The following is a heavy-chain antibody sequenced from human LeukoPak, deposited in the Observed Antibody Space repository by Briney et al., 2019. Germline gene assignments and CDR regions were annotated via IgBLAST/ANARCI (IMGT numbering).Heavy chain of an antibody. V-gene: IGHV1-18*01. CDR2: ISAYNGNT. J-gene: IGHJ5*02. CDR1: GYTFTSYG. Sequence: ASVKVSCKASGYTFTSYGISWVRQAPGQGLEWMGWISAYNGNTNYAQKLQGRVTMTTDTSTSTAYMELRSLRSDDTAVYYRARVGGGNQLLSSPYNWFDPWGQGTLVTVSS. CDR3: ARVGGGNQLLSSPYNWFDP. D-gene: IGHD2-2*01.